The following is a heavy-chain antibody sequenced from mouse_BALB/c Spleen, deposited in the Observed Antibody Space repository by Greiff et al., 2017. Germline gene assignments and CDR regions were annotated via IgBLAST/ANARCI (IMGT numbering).Heavy chain of an antibody. J-gene: IGHJ1*01. CDR3: ARQGKRYGNYNWYFDV. CDR2: ISSGGGST. V-gene: IGHV5-12-1*01. CDR1: GFAFSSYD. Sequence: EVQGVESGGGLVKPGGSLKLSCAASGFAFSSYDMSWVRQTPEKRLEWVAYISSGGGSTYYPDTVKGRFTISRDNAKNTLYLQMSSLKSEDTAMYYCARQGKRYGNYNWYFDVWGAGTTVTVSS. D-gene: IGHD2-10*02.